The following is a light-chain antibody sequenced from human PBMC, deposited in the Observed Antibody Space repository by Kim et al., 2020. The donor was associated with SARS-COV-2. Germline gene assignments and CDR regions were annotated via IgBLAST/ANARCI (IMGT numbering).Light chain of an antibody. Sequence: SPGESAPLSCRASQSVSVNLAWYQVRPGQTPRLLIHGASTRATGIPARFSGSGSGTEFTLTISSLQSEDFAVYYCQQYNNWPPLTFGGGTKVDIK. V-gene: IGKV3-15*01. J-gene: IGKJ4*01. CDR2: GAS. CDR1: QSVSVN. CDR3: QQYNNWPPLT.